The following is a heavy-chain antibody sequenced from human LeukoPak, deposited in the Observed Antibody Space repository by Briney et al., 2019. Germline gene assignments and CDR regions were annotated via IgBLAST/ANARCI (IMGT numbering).Heavy chain of an antibody. CDR1: GFTFDDYA. CDR2: ISWNSGSI. Sequence: PGGSLRLSCAASGFTFDDYAMHWVRQAPGKGLEWVSGISWNSGSIGYADSVKGRFTISRDNAKNSLYLQMNSLRAEDTALYYCAKAYCSSTSCYNGYFDYWGQGTLVTVSS. V-gene: IGHV3-9*01. D-gene: IGHD2-2*02. CDR3: AKAYCSSTSCYNGYFDY. J-gene: IGHJ4*02.